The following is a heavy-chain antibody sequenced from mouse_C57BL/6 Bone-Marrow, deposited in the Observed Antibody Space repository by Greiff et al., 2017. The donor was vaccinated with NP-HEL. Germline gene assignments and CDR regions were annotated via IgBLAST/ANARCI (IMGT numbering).Heavy chain of an antibody. Sequence: VQLQQSGAELMKPGASVKLSCKATGYTFTGYWIEWVKQRPGHGLEWIGEILPGSGSTNYNEKFKGKATFTADTSSNTAYMQLSSLPTEDSAIYYCARGGVMVTTRGDFDYWGQGTTLTVSS. J-gene: IGHJ2*01. D-gene: IGHD2-2*01. CDR1: GYTFTGYW. CDR3: ARGGVMVTTRGDFDY. V-gene: IGHV1-9*01. CDR2: ILPGSGST.